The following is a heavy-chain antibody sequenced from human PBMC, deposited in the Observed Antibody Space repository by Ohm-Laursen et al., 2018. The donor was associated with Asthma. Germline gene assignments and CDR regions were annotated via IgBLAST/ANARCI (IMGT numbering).Heavy chain of an antibody. CDR2: ITTDGDTI. CDR3: ARDWARYCIGGNCLHLDS. J-gene: IGHJ4*02. V-gene: IGHV3-11*01. CDR1: GFTFSDFY. D-gene: IGHD2-15*01. Sequence: SLRLSCSASGFTFSDFYMSWVRQAPGKGLAWISYITTDGDTIYYADSVKGRFTISRDNNKNSLYLQMNNLRVEDTAVYYCARDWARYCIGGNCLHLDSWGPGTLVTVSS.